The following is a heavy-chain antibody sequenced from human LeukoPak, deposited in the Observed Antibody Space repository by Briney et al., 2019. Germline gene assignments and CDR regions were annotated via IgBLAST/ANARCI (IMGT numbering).Heavy chain of an antibody. CDR3: ARDDYSNDWFDP. J-gene: IGHJ5*02. CDR2: IKQDGSEK. CDR1: GFTFSSYW. V-gene: IGHV3-7*01. Sequence: GGPLRLSCAASGFTFSSYWMSWVRQAPGKGLEWVANIKQDGSEKYYVDSVKGRFTISRDNARNSLYLQMNSLRAEDTAVYYCARDDYSNDWFDPWGQGTLVTVSS. D-gene: IGHD6-13*01.